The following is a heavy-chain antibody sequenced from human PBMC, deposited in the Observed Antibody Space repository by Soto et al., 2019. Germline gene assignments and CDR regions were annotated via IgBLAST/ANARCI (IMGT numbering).Heavy chain of an antibody. CDR1: GFTFSNAG. Sequence: GGSLRLSCAASGFTFSNAGMSWVRQAPGKGPEWVSSISGNGAGTYYADSVKGRFTISRDNSKNILNLQIDSLRAEDTAVYYCVKERSWGQGTLVTVSS. V-gene: IGHV3-23*01. J-gene: IGHJ5*02. CDR2: ISGNGAGT. CDR3: VKERS.